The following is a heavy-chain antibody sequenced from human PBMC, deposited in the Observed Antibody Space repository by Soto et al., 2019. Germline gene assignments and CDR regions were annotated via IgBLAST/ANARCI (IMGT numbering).Heavy chain of an antibody. CDR2: IWYDGSNK. V-gene: IGHV3-33*01. CDR3: ARDRVFGASGDGMDV. CDR1: GFTFSSYG. J-gene: IGHJ6*02. Sequence: QVQLVESGGGVVQPGRSLRLSCAASGFTFSSYGMHWVRQAPGKGLEWVAVIWYDGSNKYYADSVKGRFTISRDNSKNTLYLQMNSLRAEDTAVYYCARDRVFGASGDGMDVWGQGTTVTVSS. D-gene: IGHD3-3*01.